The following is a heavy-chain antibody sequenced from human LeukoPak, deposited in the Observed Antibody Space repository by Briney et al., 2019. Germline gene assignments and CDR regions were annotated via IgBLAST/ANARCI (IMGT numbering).Heavy chain of an antibody. Sequence: SQTLSLTCVISGDSVASNSTACNWIRQSPSRGLEWLGRTYYRSKWYNDYAVSVKSRITINPDTSKNQFSLQLNSVTPEDTAVYYCARGGQGDGYSADEAFDFWGQGTMVTVS. J-gene: IGHJ3*01. CDR2: TYYRSKWYN. V-gene: IGHV6-1*01. CDR1: GDSVASNSTA. D-gene: IGHD5-24*01. CDR3: ARGGQGDGYSADEAFDF.